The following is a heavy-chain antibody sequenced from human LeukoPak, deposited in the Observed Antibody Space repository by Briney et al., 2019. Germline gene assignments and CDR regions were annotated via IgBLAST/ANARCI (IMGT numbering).Heavy chain of an antibody. J-gene: IGHJ3*02. D-gene: IGHD1-26*01. CDR1: GGSFSGYY. CDR3: ASVVGATIPDAFDI. V-gene: IGHV4-34*01. CDR2: INHSGST. Sequence: PSETLSLTCAVYGGSFSGYYWSWIRQPPRKGLEWIGEINHSGSTNYNPSLKSRVTISVDTSKNQFSLKLSSVTAADTAVYYCASVVGATIPDAFDIWGQGTMFTVSS.